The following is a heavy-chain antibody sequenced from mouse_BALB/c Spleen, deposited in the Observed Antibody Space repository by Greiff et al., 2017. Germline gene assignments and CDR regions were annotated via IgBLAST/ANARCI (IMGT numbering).Heavy chain of an antibody. CDR3: ARDRDYGNWFAY. D-gene: IGHD2-1*01. V-gene: IGHV5-6-3*01. CDR1: GFTFSSYG. CDR2: INSNGGST. Sequence: EVKLVESGGGLVQPGGSLKLSCAASGFTFSSYGMSWVRQTPDKRLELVATINSNGGSTYYPDSVKGRFTISRDNAKNTLYLQMSSLKSEDTAMYYCARDRDYGNWFAYWGQGTLVTVSA. J-gene: IGHJ3*01.